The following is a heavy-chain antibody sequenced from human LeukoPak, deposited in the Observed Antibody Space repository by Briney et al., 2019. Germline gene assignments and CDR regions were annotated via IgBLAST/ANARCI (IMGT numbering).Heavy chain of an antibody. V-gene: IGHV3-7*03. CDR1: GFTFSSHW. J-gene: IGHJ3*02. CDR3: AKKAAWLGGAFDI. Sequence: QTGGSLRLSCAASGFTFSSHWMSWVRQAPGKGLEWVANIKQDGSEKYYVDSVKGRFTISRDNAKNSLYLQMNSLRAEDTAVYYCAKKAAWLGGAFDIWGQGTMVTVSS. CDR2: IKQDGSEK. D-gene: IGHD3-10*01.